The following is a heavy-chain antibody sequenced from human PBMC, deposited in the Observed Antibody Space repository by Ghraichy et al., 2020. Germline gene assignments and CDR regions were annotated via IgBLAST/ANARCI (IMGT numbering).Heavy chain of an antibody. J-gene: IGHJ6*02. CDR3: ARPSLYYDVWTIPGGMDV. V-gene: IGHV3-64*02. CDR2: ISNNGGSR. D-gene: IGHD3-3*01. Sequence: GGSLRLSCAASGFTFSSYAMHWVRQAPGKGLEYVSVISNNGGSRYYADSVKGRFTISKDNSKNTLYLQMGSLRPEDTAVSYCARPSLYYDVWTIPGGMDVWGHGTTVIVSS. CDR1: GFTFSSYA.